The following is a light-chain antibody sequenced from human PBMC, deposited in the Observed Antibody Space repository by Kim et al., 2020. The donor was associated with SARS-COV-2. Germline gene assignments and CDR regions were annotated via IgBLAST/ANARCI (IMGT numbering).Light chain of an antibody. Sequence: VSPGERATLSWGARQSVSSILAWYQQKPGPAPRLLIYGASTRATGIPARFSGSGSGKEFTLTISILQSEDFAVYYCQQYNNWPPYTFGQGTKLEI. CDR3: QQYNNWPPYT. V-gene: IGKV3-15*01. CDR1: QSVSSI. CDR2: GAS. J-gene: IGKJ2*01.